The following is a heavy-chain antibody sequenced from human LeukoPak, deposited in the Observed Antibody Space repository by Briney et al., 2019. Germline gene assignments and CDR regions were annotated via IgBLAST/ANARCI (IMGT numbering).Heavy chain of an antibody. CDR2: IIPIFGTA. Sequence: ASVKVSCKASGGTFSSYAISWVRQAPGQGLEWMGGIIPIFGTANYAQKFQGRVTITADESTSTAYMELSSLRSEDTAVYYCARGYDFWSGYYTGNWFDPWGQGTLVTVSS. J-gene: IGHJ5*02. D-gene: IGHD3-3*01. V-gene: IGHV1-69*13. CDR1: GGTFSSYA. CDR3: ARGYDFWSGYYTGNWFDP.